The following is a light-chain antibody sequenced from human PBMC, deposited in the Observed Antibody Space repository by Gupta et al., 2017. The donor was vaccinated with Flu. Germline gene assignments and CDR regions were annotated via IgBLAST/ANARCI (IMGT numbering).Light chain of an antibody. V-gene: IGKV4-1*01. CDR3: QQDDSTSWT. CDR1: QSGLYSSNNKDY. CDR2: WAS. Sequence: DIVMSQSPDSLAVSLGERATINCKSSQSGLYSSNNKDYLAWYQQKPGQPPKLLIYWASTRESGVPDRFSGSGSGTDFTLTISSLQAEDVAVYYCQQDDSTSWTFGQGTKVEIK. J-gene: IGKJ1*01.